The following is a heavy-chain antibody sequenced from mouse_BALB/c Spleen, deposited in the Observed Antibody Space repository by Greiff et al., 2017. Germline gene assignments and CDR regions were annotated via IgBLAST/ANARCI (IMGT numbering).Heavy chain of an antibody. CDR2: ISSGSSTI. J-gene: IGHJ2*01. D-gene: IGHD1-2*01. CDR3: ARGDYYGYRYYFDY. V-gene: IGHV5-17*02. CDR1: GFTFSSFG. Sequence: EVKLVESGGGLVQPGGSRKLSCAASGFTFSSFGMHWVRQAPEKGLEWVAYISSGSSTIYYADTVKGRFTISRDNPKNTLFLQMTSLRSEDTAMYYCARGDYYGYRYYFDYWGQGTTLTVSS.